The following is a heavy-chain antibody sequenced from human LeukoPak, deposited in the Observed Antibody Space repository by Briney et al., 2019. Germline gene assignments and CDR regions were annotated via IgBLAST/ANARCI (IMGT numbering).Heavy chain of an antibody. CDR1: GGSISSGGYS. D-gene: IGHD6-19*01. J-gene: IGHJ4*02. V-gene: IGHV4-30-2*01. CDR2: IYHSGST. CDR3: ARYRYSSGLDY. Sequence: SQTLSFTCAVSGGSISSGGYSWSWIRQPPGKGLEWIGYIYHSGSTYYNPSLKSRVTISVDRSKNQFSLKLSSVTAADTAVYYCARYRYSSGLDYWGQGTLVTVSS.